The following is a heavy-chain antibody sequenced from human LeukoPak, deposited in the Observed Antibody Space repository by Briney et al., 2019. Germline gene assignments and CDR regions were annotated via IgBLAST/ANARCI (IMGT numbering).Heavy chain of an antibody. J-gene: IGHJ3*02. D-gene: IGHD6-25*01. Sequence: AGGSLRLSCVASGFTFSSYAMHWVRQAPGKGLEWVAVISYDGSNKYYADSVKGRFTISRDNSKNTLYLQMNSLRAEDTAVYYCAREPSPDRLLGAFDIWGQGTMVTVSS. CDR2: ISYDGSNK. CDR3: AREPSPDRLLGAFDI. CDR1: GFTFSSYA. V-gene: IGHV3-30-3*01.